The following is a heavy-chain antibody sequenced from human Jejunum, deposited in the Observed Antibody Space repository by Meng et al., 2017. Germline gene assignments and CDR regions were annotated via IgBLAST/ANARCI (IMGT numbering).Heavy chain of an antibody. CDR3: ARDRGGPVLRYFVRYGMDV. CDR2: ISSSSSYI. Sequence: GESLKISCAASGFTFSSYSMNWVRQAPGKGLEWVSSISSSSSYIYYADSVKGRFTISRDNAKNSLYLQMNSLRAEDTAVYYGARDRGGPVLRYFVRYGMDVWGQGITVTVSS. CDR1: GFTFSSYS. J-gene: IGHJ6*01. D-gene: IGHD3-9*01. V-gene: IGHV3-21*01.